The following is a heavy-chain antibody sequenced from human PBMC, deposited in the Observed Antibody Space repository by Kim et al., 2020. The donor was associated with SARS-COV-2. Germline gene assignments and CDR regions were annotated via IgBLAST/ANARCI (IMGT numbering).Heavy chain of an antibody. D-gene: IGHD4-17*01. V-gene: IGHV4-30-4*01. CDR3: ARDRSSDDYGDPHRQFDY. J-gene: IGHJ4*02. CDR1: GGSISSGDYY. CDR2: IYYSGST. Sequence: SETLSLTCTVSGGSISSGDYYWSWIRQPPGKGLEWIGYIYYSGSTYYNPSPKSRVTISVDTSKNQFSLKLSSVTAADTAVYYCARDRSSDDYGDPHRQFDYWGQGTLVTVSS.